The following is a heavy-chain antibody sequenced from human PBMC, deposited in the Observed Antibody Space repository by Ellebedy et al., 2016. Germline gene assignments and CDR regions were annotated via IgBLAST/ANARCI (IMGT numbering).Heavy chain of an antibody. Sequence: SETLSLXCTVSGYSISSGYYWGCIRQSPGKGLEWIGSIYHSGSTYYNPSLKSRVTISVDTSKNQFSLKLSSVTAADTAVYYCARGGSRSRRLAKKNGPNWFDPWGQGTLVTVSS. D-gene: IGHD6-13*01. CDR3: ARGGSRSRRLAKKNGPNWFDP. CDR2: IYHSGST. CDR1: GYSISSGYY. J-gene: IGHJ5*02. V-gene: IGHV4-38-2*02.